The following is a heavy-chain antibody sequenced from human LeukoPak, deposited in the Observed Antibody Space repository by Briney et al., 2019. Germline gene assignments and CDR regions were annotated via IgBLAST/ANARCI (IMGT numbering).Heavy chain of an antibody. J-gene: IGHJ4*02. CDR2: ISYDGSNK. D-gene: IGHD5-12*01. CDR1: GFTFSSYG. CDR3: ARGPGYGHYFDY. Sequence: GGSLRLSCAASGFTFSSYGMHWVRQAPGKGLEWVAVISYDGSNKYYADSVKGRFTISRDNSKNTLYLQMNSLRAEDTAVYYCARGPGYGHYFDYWGQGALVTVSS. V-gene: IGHV3-30*03.